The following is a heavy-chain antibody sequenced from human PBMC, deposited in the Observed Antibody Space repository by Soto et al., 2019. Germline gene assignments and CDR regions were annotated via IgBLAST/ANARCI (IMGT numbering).Heavy chain of an antibody. V-gene: IGHV3-48*02. D-gene: IGHD6-6*01. CDR1: GFTFSSYS. CDR2: ISSSSSTI. Sequence: GGSLRLSCAASGFTFSSYSMNWVRQAPGKGLEWVSYISSSSSTIYYADSVKGRFAISRDNAKNSLYLQMNSLRDEDTAVYYCARPEYSSSSYGMDVWGQGTTVTVSS. J-gene: IGHJ6*02. CDR3: ARPEYSSSSYGMDV.